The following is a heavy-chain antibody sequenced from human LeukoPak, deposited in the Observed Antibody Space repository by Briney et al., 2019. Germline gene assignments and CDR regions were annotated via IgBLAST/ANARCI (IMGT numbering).Heavy chain of an antibody. Sequence: SETLSLTCTVSGGSISSYYWSWIRQPPGKGLEWIGYICYSGSTNYNPSLKSRVTISVDTSKNQFSLKLSSVTAADTAVYYCARARDSSGYYYFDYWGQGTLVTVSS. V-gene: IGHV4-59*01. D-gene: IGHD3-22*01. J-gene: IGHJ4*02. CDR1: GGSISSYY. CDR2: ICYSGST. CDR3: ARARDSSGYYYFDY.